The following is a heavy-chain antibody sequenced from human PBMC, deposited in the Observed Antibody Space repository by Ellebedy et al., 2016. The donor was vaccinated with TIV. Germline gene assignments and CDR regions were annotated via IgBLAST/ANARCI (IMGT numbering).Heavy chain of an antibody. Sequence: SVKVSXKASGGTFSSYAISWVRQAPGQGLEWMGGIIPIFGTANYAQKFQGRVTITADESTSTAYMELSRLRSDDTAVYYCARGELLWFGGGTEKYYFDYWGQGTLVTVSS. CDR2: IIPIFGTA. V-gene: IGHV1-69*13. D-gene: IGHD3-10*01. CDR3: ARGELLWFGGGTEKYYFDY. J-gene: IGHJ4*02. CDR1: GGTFSSYA.